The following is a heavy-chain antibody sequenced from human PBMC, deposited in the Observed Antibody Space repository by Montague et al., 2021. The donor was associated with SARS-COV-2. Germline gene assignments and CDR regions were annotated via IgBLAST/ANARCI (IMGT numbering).Heavy chain of an antibody. Sequence: CAISGDSVSSNSAAWNWIRQSPSRGLEWLGRTNYRSKWHYDYALSVKSRITINPDTSKNQFSLQLNSVTPEDTAVYYCARSVGASSSSWPLPPHFDYWGQGTLVTVSS. CDR2: TNYRSKWHY. CDR3: ARSVGASSSSWPLPPHFDY. CDR1: GDSVSSNSAA. J-gene: IGHJ4*02. V-gene: IGHV6-1*01. D-gene: IGHD6-13*01.